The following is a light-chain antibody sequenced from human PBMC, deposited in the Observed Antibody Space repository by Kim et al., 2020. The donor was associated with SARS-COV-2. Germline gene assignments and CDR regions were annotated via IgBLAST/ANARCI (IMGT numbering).Light chain of an antibody. Sequence: SAVVGVILSVRASQWVLSNYVCWLQNQPGQTTRLIIYDAPHRATGIPDRFSGSGSGKYFTLIISRLAPEVFAVYYFNKYGGSPRTVGQGKKLV. CDR1: QWVLSNY. J-gene: IGKJ2*01. CDR3: NKYGGSPRT. CDR2: DAP. V-gene: IGKV3-20*01.